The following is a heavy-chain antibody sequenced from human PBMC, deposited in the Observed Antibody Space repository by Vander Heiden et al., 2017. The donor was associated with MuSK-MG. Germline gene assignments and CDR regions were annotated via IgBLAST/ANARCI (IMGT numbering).Heavy chain of an antibody. CDR3: AKAGYCSGGSCYSLLGWFDP. Sequence: EVQLLESGGGLVQPGGSLRLSCAASGFTFSSYDMTWVRQAPGKGLEWVSAISGSGGSTYYADSVKGRFTISRDNSKNTLYLQMNSLRAEDTAVYYCAKAGYCSGGSCYSLLGWFDPWGQGTLVTVSS. CDR2: ISGSGGST. D-gene: IGHD2-15*01. J-gene: IGHJ5*02. V-gene: IGHV3-23*01. CDR1: GFTFSSYD.